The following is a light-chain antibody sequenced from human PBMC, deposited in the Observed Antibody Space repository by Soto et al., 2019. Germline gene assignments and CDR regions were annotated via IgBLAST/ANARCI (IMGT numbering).Light chain of an antibody. CDR2: GNS. J-gene: IGLJ2*01. V-gene: IGLV1-40*01. CDR3: QSYDSSLSSSV. Sequence: QSVLTQPPSVSGAPGQRVTISCTGSSSNIGAGYDVPGYQQLPGTAPKLIIYGNSNRPSGVPDRLSASKSGTSASLAITGLQAEDEADYYCQSYDSSLSSSVFGGGTKVTVL. CDR1: SSNIGAGYD.